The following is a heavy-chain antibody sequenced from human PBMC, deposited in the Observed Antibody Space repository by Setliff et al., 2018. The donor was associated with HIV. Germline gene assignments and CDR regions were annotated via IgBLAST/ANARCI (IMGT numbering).Heavy chain of an antibody. CDR1: GFTFSSYS. CDR3: ARDYLYYNLYNGSPVYGMDV. Sequence: GGSLRLSCAASGFTFSSYSMNWVRQAPGKGLEWVSSISSSSSYIYYADSVKGRFTISRDNAKNSLYLQMSSLRAEDTAVYYCARDYLYYNLYNGSPVYGMDVWGQGTTVTVSS. V-gene: IGHV3-21*01. D-gene: IGHD3-3*01. J-gene: IGHJ6*02. CDR2: ISSSSSYI.